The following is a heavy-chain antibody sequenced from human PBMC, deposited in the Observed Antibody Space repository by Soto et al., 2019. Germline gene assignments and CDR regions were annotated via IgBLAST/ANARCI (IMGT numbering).Heavy chain of an antibody. CDR2: IYTNGTT. CDR3: ARATVGISAPGVY. CDR1: GGSINGYY. J-gene: IGHJ4*02. D-gene: IGHD4-17*01. Sequence: QVQLQESGPGLVKPSVTLSLTCTVSGGSINGYYCTWIRQPAGKGLEWIGRIYTNGTTSYRPSLKSRVTMSLDTSKNHFSRRLTSVSAAETAVYYCARATVGISAPGVYWGRGTLVTASS. V-gene: IGHV4-4*07.